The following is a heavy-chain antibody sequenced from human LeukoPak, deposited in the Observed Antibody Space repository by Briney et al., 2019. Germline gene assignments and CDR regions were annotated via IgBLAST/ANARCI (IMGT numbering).Heavy chain of an antibody. CDR1: GFIVSSNY. CDR3: ARHSSGYYFDY. V-gene: IGHV3-66*04. CDR2: IYSGGNT. D-gene: IGHD6-19*01. J-gene: IGHJ4*02. Sequence: PGGSLRLSCAASGFIVSSNYLSRVRQAPGKGLEWVSVIYSGGNTYYADSVKGRFTISRDKSKNTLYLQMNSLRVEDTAVYYCARHSSGYYFDYWGQGTLVTVSS.